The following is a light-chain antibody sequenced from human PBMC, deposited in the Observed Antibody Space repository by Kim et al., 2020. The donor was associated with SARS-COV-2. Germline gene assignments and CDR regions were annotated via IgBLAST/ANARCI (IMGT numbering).Light chain of an antibody. CDR3: QQYGSSPWT. V-gene: IGKV3-20*01. J-gene: IGKJ1*01. CDR1: QSVSSSY. CDR2: GAS. Sequence: DIVLTQSPGTLSLSPGERATLSCRASQSVSSSYLAWYQQKPGQAPRLLIYGASSRATGIPDRFSGSGSGTDFTLTISRLEPEDFAVYYWQQYGSSPWTFGQGTKVDIK.